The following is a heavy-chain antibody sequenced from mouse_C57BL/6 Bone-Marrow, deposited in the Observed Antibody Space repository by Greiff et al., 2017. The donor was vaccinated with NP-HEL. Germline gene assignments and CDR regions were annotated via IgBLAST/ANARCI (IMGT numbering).Heavy chain of an antibody. CDR2: IYPGSGSN. CDR1: GYTFTSYW. Sequence: VQLQQPGAELVKPGASVKMSCKASGYTFTSYWITWVKQRPGQGLEWIGDIYPGSGSNNYNEKFKSKATLTVDTSSSTAYMQLSSLTSEDSAVYYCARPPYGSSYYYYAMDYWGQGTSVTVSS. CDR3: ARPPYGSSYYYYAMDY. V-gene: IGHV1-55*01. D-gene: IGHD1-1*01. J-gene: IGHJ4*01.